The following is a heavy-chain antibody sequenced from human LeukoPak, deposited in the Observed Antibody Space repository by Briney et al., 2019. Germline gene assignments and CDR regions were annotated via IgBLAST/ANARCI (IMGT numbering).Heavy chain of an antibody. CDR2: IIPIFGTA. V-gene: IGHV1-69*06. CDR3: ASLYSGYSGGY. Sequence: ASVKVSCTASGGTFSSYAISWVRQAPGQGLEWMGGIIPIFGTANYAQKFQGRVTITADKSTSTAYMELSSLRSEDTAVYYCASLYSGYSGGYWGQGTLVTVSS. D-gene: IGHD5-12*01. J-gene: IGHJ4*02. CDR1: GGTFSSYA.